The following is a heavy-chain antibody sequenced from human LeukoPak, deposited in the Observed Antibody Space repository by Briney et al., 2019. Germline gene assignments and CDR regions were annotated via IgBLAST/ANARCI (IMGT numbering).Heavy chain of an antibody. CDR2: ISGSGGST. V-gene: IGHV3-23*01. J-gene: IGHJ6*03. D-gene: IGHD3-22*01. Sequence: PGGSLRLSCAASGFTFSSYAMSWVRQAPGKGLEWVSAISGSGGSTYYADSVKGRFTISRDNSKNTLYLQMNSLRAEDTAVYYCAKDGGTYYYDSSGYYQAYYMDVWGKGTTVTVSS. CDR1: GFTFSSYA. CDR3: AKDGGTYYYDSSGYYQAYYMDV.